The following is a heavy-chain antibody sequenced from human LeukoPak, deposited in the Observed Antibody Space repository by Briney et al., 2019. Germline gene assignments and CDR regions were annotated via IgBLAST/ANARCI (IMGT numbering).Heavy chain of an antibody. CDR3: ARDDSSGYYSYYFDY. V-gene: IGHV3-7*01. CDR2: IKQDGSEK. J-gene: IGHJ4*02. Sequence: GGSLRLSCAASGFTFSSYWMSWVRQAPGKGREWVANIKQDGSEKYYVDSVKGRFTISRDNAKNSLYLQMNSLRAEDTAVYYCARDDSSGYYSYYFDYWGQGTLVTVSS. D-gene: IGHD3-22*01. CDR1: GFTFSSYW.